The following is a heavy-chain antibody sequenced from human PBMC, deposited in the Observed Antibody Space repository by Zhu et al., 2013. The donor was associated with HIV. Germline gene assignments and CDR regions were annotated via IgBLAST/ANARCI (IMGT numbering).Heavy chain of an antibody. D-gene: IGHD7-27*01. V-gene: IGHV1-2*02. CDR3: ASDLRDNWGPPY. J-gene: IGHJ4*02. CDR1: GYTFVGYY. CDR2: INPDSGDT. Sequence: QVQLMQSGADLKKPGDSVTVSCQTSGYTFVGYYMHWVRQVPGQGFEWMGWINPDSGDTDYAQKFLGRVSITRDMSISTAYMELRRLRSDDTAVYYCASDLRDNWGPPYWGQGTLVTVSS.